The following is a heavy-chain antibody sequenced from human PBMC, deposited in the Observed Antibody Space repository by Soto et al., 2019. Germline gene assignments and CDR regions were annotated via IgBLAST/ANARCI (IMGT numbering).Heavy chain of an antibody. CDR1: GYTFTSYG. J-gene: IGHJ4*02. CDR3: ACSGPRAPFDC. CDR2: INAGNGNT. Sequence: ASVKVSCKASGYTFTSYGISWVRQAPGQRLEWMGWINAGNGNTKYSQKFQGRVTITRDTSASTAYMELSSLRSEDTAVYYCACSGPRAPFDCWGQGTLVTVSS. V-gene: IGHV1-3*01. D-gene: IGHD2-15*01.